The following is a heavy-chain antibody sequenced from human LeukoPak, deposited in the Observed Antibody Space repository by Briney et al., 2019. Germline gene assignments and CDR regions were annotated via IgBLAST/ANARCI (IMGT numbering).Heavy chain of an antibody. CDR1: GGSISSGGYS. J-gene: IGHJ4*02. Sequence: PSETLSLTCAVSGGSISSGGYSWSWIRQPPGKGLEWMGYIYQSGSTYYNPSLKSRVTISVDRSKNQFSLKLSSVTAADTAVYYCARGGYYDFWSGYQTFDYWGQGTLVTVSS. CDR3: ARGGYYDFWSGYQTFDY. CDR2: IYQSGST. V-gene: IGHV4-30-2*01. D-gene: IGHD3-3*01.